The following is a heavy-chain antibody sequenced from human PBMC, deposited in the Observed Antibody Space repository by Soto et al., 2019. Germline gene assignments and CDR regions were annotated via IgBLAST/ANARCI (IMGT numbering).Heavy chain of an antibody. J-gene: IGHJ4*02. Sequence: ASVKVSCKASGYTFTSYDINWVRQATGQGLEWMGWMNPNSGNTIYAQKFQGRVTMTEDTSTDTAYMELSSLRSEDTAVYYCGTAPCSGGSCYSEFDYWGQGTLVTVSS. CDR3: GTAPCSGGSCYSEFDY. V-gene: IGHV1-8*01. D-gene: IGHD2-15*01. CDR2: MNPNSGNT. CDR1: GYTFTSYD.